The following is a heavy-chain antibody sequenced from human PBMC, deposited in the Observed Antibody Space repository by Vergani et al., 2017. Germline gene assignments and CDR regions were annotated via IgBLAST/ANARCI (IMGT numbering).Heavy chain of an antibody. Sequence: VQLEKGGKGMVTSSGTLSLTCAVYGGSISSDNWWNWVRQAPGKGLEWVSAISDSGGITYYADSVKGRFTISRDNSKNSLYLQMNSLRAEDTAIYYCAKVRGWFGELSSSQRYYYMDVWGKGTTVTVSS. J-gene: IGHJ6*03. V-gene: IGHV3-23*04. CDR3: AKVRGWFGELSSSQRYYYMDV. CDR2: ISDSGGIT. D-gene: IGHD3-10*01. CDR1: GGSISSDN.